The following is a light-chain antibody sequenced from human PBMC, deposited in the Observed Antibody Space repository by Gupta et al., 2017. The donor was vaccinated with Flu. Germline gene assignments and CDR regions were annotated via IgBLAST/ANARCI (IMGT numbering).Light chain of an antibody. CDR3: QHYSDWPPWT. CDR2: DAH. CDR1: QSVSDF. Sequence: IVLTQSPAILSLSPGERATLSCRASQSVSDFLAWYQQKPGQTPRLLIFDAHKRETGIPTRFSGSGSGTDFTLTISSLEPEDFAVYYCQHYSDWPPWTFGHGTKVEI. J-gene: IGKJ1*01. V-gene: IGKV3-11*01.